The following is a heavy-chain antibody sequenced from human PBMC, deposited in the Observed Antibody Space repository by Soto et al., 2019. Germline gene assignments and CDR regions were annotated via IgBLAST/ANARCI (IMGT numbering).Heavy chain of an antibody. CDR1: GFAFDEYV. Sequence: EVKLVQSGGGLVQHGRSLRLSCAATGFAFDEYVMHWVRQAPGKGLEWVGSIGWNGASIDYADSVKGRFTISRDNAKNSLFLPMNSLTTEDTALYFCAKSRVVPYFDRWGQGTLVTVSS. CDR3: AKSRVVPYFDR. J-gene: IGHJ4*02. D-gene: IGHD2-2*01. CDR2: IGWNGASI. V-gene: IGHV3-9*01.